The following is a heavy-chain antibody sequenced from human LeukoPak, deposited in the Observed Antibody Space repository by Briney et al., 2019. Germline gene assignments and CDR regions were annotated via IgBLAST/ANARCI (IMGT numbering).Heavy chain of an antibody. CDR2: VHFSGDI. Sequence: SETLSLTCTVSGGSLNFKTNSWAWVRQPPGRSLGWIGAVHFSGDIYYNPSVMSRVTISVDRSKNQYFLRLNSLTATDTAIYYCARLPTGYPNWFDAWGRGILVTVSS. CDR3: ARLPTGYPNWFDA. V-gene: IGHV4-39*01. CDR1: GGSLNFKTNS. D-gene: IGHD3-9*01. J-gene: IGHJ5*02.